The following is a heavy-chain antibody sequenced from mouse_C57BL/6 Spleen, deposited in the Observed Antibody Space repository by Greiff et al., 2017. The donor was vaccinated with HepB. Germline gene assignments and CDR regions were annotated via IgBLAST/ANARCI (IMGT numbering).Heavy chain of an antibody. D-gene: IGHD1-1*01. J-gene: IGHJ1*03. CDR3: ARPYYNSSRGDWYFGV. Sequence: EVKLVESGGDLVKPGGSLKLSCAASGFNFSSYGMSWVRQTPDKRLEWVATISGGGSYTYYPESVKGRFTISRDNAKNTLYLQMSSLTSEDTAMYYWARPYYNSSRGDWYFGVWGTGTPVTVSS. V-gene: IGHV5-6*01. CDR1: GFNFSSYG. CDR2: ISGGGSYT.